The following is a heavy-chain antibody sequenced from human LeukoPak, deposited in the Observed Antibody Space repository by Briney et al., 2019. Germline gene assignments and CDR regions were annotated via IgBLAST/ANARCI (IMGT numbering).Heavy chain of an antibody. CDR1: GFTFSSYW. V-gene: IGHV3-7*01. Sequence: GGSLRLSCAASGFTFSSYWMSWVRQAPGKGLEWVANIKQDGSEKYYVDSVKGRFTISRDNAKNSLYLQMNSLGAEDTAVYYCARDIVATPSGGFDYWGQGTLVTVSS. J-gene: IGHJ4*02. D-gene: IGHD5-12*01. CDR3: ARDIVATPSGGFDY. CDR2: IKQDGSEK.